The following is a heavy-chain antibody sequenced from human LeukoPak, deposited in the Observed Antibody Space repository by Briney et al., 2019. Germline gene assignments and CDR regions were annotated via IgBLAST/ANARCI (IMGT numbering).Heavy chain of an antibody. V-gene: IGHV3-7*01. CDR3: ARDGFSDFENYFAY. D-gene: IGHD5-12*01. Sequence: GGSLRLSCAASGFTFSSYWMTWVRQAPGKGLEWVARIKQNEGEKYYVDSVKGRFTISRDNANNSLYLQMNSLGAEDTAVYYCARDGFSDFENYFAYWGQGTLVTVSS. CDR1: GFTFSSYW. CDR2: IKQNEGEK. J-gene: IGHJ4*02.